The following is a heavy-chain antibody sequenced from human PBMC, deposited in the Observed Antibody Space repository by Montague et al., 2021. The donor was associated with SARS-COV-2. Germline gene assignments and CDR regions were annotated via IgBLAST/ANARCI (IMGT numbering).Heavy chain of an antibody. Sequence: SETLSLTCTRLGSCITGADWESTWLNYSHERGLDGVGSVNKTGTTSYNASLKSRLTISVDTSENQFSLKMTSVTASDTAVYYCARHRANAGSFDIWGQGTMVTVSS. D-gene: IGHD1-1*01. CDR1: SCITGADWE. CDR2: VNKTGTT. CDR3: ARHRANAGSFDI. V-gene: IGHV4-39*01. J-gene: IGHJ3*02.